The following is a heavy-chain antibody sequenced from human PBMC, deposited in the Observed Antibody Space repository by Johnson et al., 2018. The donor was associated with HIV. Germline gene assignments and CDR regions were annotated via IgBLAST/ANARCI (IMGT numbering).Heavy chain of an antibody. Sequence: QVQLVESGGGVVQPGRSLRLSCAASGFTFSSYGMHWVRQAPGKGLEWVAVISYDGSNKYYADSVKGRFTISRDNSKNTLYLQMNSLRPGVTAVYYCRKNGARRDAFDIWGQGTMVTVSS. CDR2: ISYDGSNK. CDR1: GFTFSSYG. D-gene: IGHD2-8*01. J-gene: IGHJ3*02. V-gene: IGHV3-30*18. CDR3: RKNGARRDAFDI.